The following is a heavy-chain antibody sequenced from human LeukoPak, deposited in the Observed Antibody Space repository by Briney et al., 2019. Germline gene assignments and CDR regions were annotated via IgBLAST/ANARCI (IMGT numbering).Heavy chain of an antibody. J-gene: IGHJ4*02. V-gene: IGHV3-21*01. Sequence: PGGSLRLSCAASGFTFSSYSMNWVRQAPGKGLEWVSSISSSSSYICYADSVKGRFTISRDDAKNSLYLQMNSLRVEDTAVYYCARRAAAGYFDYWGQGTLVTVSS. CDR3: ARRAAAGYFDY. CDR2: ISSSSSYI. CDR1: GFTFSSYS. D-gene: IGHD6-13*01.